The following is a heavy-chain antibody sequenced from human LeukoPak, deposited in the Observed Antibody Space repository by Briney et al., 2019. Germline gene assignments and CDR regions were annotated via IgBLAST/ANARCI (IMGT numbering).Heavy chain of an antibody. V-gene: IGHV1-69*05. CDR3: ATTMGYLDYCSGGTCYSMLD. CDR1: GGTFSTYA. J-gene: IGHJ4*02. Sequence: SVKVSCKASGGTFSTYAISWVRQAPGQGLEWMGGIIPISGSAKYTQKFQGRVTITTDESTNPAYMELSSLRSEDTAVYYCATTMGYLDYCSGGTCYSMLDWGQGTLVTVFS. D-gene: IGHD2-15*01. CDR2: IIPISGSA.